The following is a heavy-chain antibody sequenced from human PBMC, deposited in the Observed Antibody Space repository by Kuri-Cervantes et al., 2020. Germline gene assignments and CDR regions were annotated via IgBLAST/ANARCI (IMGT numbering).Heavy chain of an antibody. CDR3: AKDRPTAPKSIVVVPAAPPTYYMDV. CDR2: IWYDGSNK. CDR1: GFTFSSYG. Sequence: GESLKISCAASGFTFSSYGMHWVRQAPGKGLEWVAVIWYDGSNKYYADSVKGRFTISRDNSKNTLYLQMNSLRAEDTAVYYCAKDRPTAPKSIVVVPAAPPTYYMDVWGKGTTVTVSS. D-gene: IGHD2-2*01. V-gene: IGHV3-33*06. J-gene: IGHJ6*03.